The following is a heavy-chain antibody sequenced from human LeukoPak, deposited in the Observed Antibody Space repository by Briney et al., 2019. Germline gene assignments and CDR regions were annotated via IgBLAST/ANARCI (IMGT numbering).Heavy chain of an antibody. D-gene: IGHD6-19*01. Sequence: ASVKVSCKPSGFTFTRSAVQWVRQARGQRLEWIGWIVVGSGNTNYAQKFHERVTITRDMSTSTAYMELSSLRSEDTAVYYCAAVIAVAGTFDCWGQGTLVTVSS. CDR1: GFTFTRSA. J-gene: IGHJ4*02. CDR2: IVVGSGNT. V-gene: IGHV1-58*01. CDR3: AAVIAVAGTFDC.